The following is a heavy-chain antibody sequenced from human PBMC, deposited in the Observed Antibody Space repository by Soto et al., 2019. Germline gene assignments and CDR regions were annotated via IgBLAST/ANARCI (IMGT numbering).Heavy chain of an antibody. V-gene: IGHV3-30*18. Sequence: GGSLRLSCAASGFTFSSYGMHWVRQAPGKGLEWVAVISYDGSNKYYADSVKGRFTISRDNSKNTLYLQMNSLRAEDTAVYYCAKGGFGEGDYYYYMDVWGKGTTVTVSS. CDR3: AKGGFGEGDYYYYMDV. D-gene: IGHD3-10*01. CDR1: GFTFSSYG. J-gene: IGHJ6*03. CDR2: ISYDGSNK.